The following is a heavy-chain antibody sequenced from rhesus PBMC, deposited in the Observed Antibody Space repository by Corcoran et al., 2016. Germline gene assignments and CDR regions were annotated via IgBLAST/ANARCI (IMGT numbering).Heavy chain of an antibody. CDR2: IYVVCGST. V-gene: IGHV4-160*01. J-gene: IGHJ6*01. CDR3: AREGRLCGLYS. CDR1: GGSISSNY. D-gene: IGHD6-31*01. Sequence: QVQLQESGPGLVKPSETLSLTCDVSGGSISSNYWRWIRHTHGQGLEWIGVIYVVCGSTYYTPSLTSRVTISTDTSKNQFSLNLSSVTAADTAVYYCAREGRLCGLYSWGQGFVVTVSS.